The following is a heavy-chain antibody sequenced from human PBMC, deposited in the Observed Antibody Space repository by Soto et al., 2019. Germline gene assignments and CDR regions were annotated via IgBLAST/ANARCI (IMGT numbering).Heavy chain of an antibody. CDR2: ISTTSSYT. V-gene: IGHV3-11*05. D-gene: IGHD6-19*01. CDR3: ARDRNGWAQVADY. Sequence: QVQLVESGGGLVKPGGPLRLSCAASGFTFSDYYMTWIRQAPGKGLEWVSYISTTSSYTNYADSVRGRFTISRDNAKNSLYLQMNSLRAEDTAVYYCARDRNGWAQVADYWGQGTLVTVSS. CDR1: GFTFSDYY. J-gene: IGHJ4*02.